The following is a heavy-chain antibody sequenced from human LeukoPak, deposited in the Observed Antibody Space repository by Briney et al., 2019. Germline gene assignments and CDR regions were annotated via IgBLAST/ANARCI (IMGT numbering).Heavy chain of an antibody. CDR3: AREGFYFFDF. CDR1: GFTFTNNF. Sequence: GGSLRLSCAASGFTFTNNFMSWVRQVPGKGLEWVANIKQDGSEKTYADSVRGRFTIFRDNAKDSVYLQMKSLRAEDSAIYYCAREGFYFFDFWGQGTLVTVSS. V-gene: IGHV3-7*01. J-gene: IGHJ4*01. CDR2: IKQDGSEK.